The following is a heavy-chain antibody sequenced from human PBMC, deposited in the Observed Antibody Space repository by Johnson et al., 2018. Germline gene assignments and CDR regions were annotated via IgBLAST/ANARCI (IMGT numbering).Heavy chain of an antibody. D-gene: IGHD3-16*01. V-gene: IGHV4-59*01. CDR1: GGSITSFY. CDR2: VYYSGTT. Sequence: QVQLQESGPGLVKPSEPLSLTCSVSGGSITSFYWNWIRQSPGKGLEWIGYVYYSGTTDYNPSLKSRATIFVDTSKNQFSLKLTSVTAVDTAVYYLARDEYITPFGDWGQGILVTVSS. CDR3: ARDEYITPFGD. J-gene: IGHJ4*02.